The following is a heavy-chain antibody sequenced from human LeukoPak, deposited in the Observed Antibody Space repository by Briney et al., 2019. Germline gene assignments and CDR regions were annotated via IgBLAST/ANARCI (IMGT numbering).Heavy chain of an antibody. V-gene: IGHV4-39*02. J-gene: IGHJ4*02. Sequence: PSETLSLTCTVSGDSVSSPSHHWAWIRQPPGKGLEWIASIYYTGNTYYNPSPKSRLSISIDASKNYFSLKLSSVPAADTAVYFCTREFTSTSGDWGQGTLVTVSS. CDR2: IYYTGNT. D-gene: IGHD1-1*01. CDR3: TREFTSTSGD. CDR1: GDSVSSPSHH.